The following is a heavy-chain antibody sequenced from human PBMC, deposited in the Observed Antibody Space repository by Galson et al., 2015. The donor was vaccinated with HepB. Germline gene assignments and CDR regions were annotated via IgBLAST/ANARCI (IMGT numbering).Heavy chain of an antibody. Sequence: SLRLSCAASGFTFSSYWMSWVRQAPGKGLEWVANIKQDGSEKYYVDSVKGRFTISRDNAKNSLYLQMNSLRAEDTAVYYCARDSPRTYSSSWYGFDYWGQGTLVTVSS. D-gene: IGHD6-13*01. J-gene: IGHJ4*02. CDR1: GFTFSSYW. V-gene: IGHV3-7*03. CDR3: ARDSPRTYSSSWYGFDY. CDR2: IKQDGSEK.